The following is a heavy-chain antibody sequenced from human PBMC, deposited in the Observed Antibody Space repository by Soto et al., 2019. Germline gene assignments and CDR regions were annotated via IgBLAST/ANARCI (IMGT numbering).Heavy chain of an antibody. CDR3: TRHGGDPYHGMDV. Sequence: GGSLRLSCAASGFTLSGSAIHWVRQASGKGLEWVGRIRSKTSDYATTYAASVKGRFTISRDDSKNTAYLQMNSLKSEDTAVYYCTRHGGDPYHGMDVWGQGTTVTVSS. D-gene: IGHD3-16*01. CDR1: GFTLSGSA. CDR2: IRSKTSDYAT. V-gene: IGHV3-73*01. J-gene: IGHJ6*02.